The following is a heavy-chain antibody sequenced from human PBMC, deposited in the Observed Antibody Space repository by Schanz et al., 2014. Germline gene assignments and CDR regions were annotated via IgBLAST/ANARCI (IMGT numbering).Heavy chain of an antibody. CDR3: VKIGYTHWSLDD. D-gene: IGHD6-13*01. V-gene: IGHV3-30*04. Sequence: QVQLVESGGGVVQPGRSLRLSCAASGFTFSNFAIHWVRQAPGKGLEWVAVISYDGSHKDYADSVKGRFTISRDDAKNSHYLQMNSLRVEDTAVFYCVKIGYTHWSLDDWGQGILVTVSS. CDR2: ISYDGSHK. CDR1: GFTFSNFA. J-gene: IGHJ4*02.